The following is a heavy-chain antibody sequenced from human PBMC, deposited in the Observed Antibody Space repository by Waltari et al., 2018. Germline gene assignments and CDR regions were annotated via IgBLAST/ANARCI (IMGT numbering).Heavy chain of an antibody. CDR2: IYSDVDT. Sequence: EVQLVESGGGLIQPGGSLRLSCAASGFPVTIYYMSWVRQAPGKGLECVSIIYSDVDTYYADSVKGRFTISRDISRNTIYLQMHSLSTDDTAVYYCARGSVTALNYWGQGTLVSVPS. D-gene: IGHD4-4*01. J-gene: IGHJ4*02. CDR3: ARGSVTALNY. V-gene: IGHV3-53*01. CDR1: GFPVTIYY.